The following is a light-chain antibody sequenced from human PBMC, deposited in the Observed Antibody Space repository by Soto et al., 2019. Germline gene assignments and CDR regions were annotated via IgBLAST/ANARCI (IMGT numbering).Light chain of an antibody. CDR3: MISVGPSRI. CDR2: DTN. Sequence: QAVVTQEPSLTVSPGGTVTLTCGSSTGSVTSGHYPYWFQQKPGQAPRTLIYDTNNKHSWTPARFSGSLLGGKAALTLSGAQPQDEAEYYCMISVGPSRIFGGGTKLTVL. V-gene: IGLV7-46*01. J-gene: IGLJ2*01. CDR1: TGSVTSGHY.